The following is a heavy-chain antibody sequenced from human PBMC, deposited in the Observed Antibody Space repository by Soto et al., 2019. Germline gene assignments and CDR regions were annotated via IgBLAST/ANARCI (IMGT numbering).Heavy chain of an antibody. CDR2: ISSSSSYI. CDR1: GFSFCRYS. D-gene: IGHD1-1*01. Sequence: GGSLRLSRAASGFSFCRYSLNCGHQAPGKGLEWVSSISSSSSYIYYADSVKGRFTISRDNAKNSLYLQMNSLRAEDTALYYCAGEMELEPFEYWGQGTLVTVSS. CDR3: AGEMELEPFEY. J-gene: IGHJ4*02. V-gene: IGHV3-21*01.